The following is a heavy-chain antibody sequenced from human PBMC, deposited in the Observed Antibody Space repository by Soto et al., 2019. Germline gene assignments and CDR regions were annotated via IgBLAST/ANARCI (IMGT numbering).Heavy chain of an antibody. D-gene: IGHD3-22*01. CDR2: INPSGGST. V-gene: IGHV1-46*01. J-gene: IGHJ4*02. Sequence: ASVKVSFKASGYTFTSYYMHWLRQAPGQGLEWMGIINPSGGSTSYAQKFQGRVTMTRDTSTSTVYMELSSLRSEDTAVYYCARGHGVNYYDSSGLPLDYWGQGTLVTVSS. CDR3: ARGHGVNYYDSSGLPLDY. CDR1: GYTFTSYY.